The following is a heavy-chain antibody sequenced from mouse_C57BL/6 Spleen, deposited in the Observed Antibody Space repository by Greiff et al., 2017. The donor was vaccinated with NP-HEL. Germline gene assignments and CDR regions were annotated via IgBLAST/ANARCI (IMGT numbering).Heavy chain of an antibody. CDR3: ARGDYYGSGNY. CDR2: IYPGDGDT. D-gene: IGHD1-1*01. CDR1: GYAFSSSW. J-gene: IGHJ2*01. V-gene: IGHV1-82*01. Sequence: VQLQQSGPELVKPGASVKISCKASGYAFSSSWMNWVKQRPGKGLEWIGRIYPGDGDTNYNGKFKGKATLTADKSSSTAYMQLSSLTSEDSAVYFCARGDYYGSGNYWGQGTTLTVSS.